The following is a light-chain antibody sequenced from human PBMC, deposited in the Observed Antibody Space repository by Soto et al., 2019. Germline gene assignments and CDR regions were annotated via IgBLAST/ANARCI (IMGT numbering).Light chain of an antibody. V-gene: IGKV3-20*01. J-gene: IGKJ1*01. Sequence: EVVLTQSPGTLSLSPGERATLSCRASRTVDGNYLAWYHQKPGQPPRLLIHSASTRAPGIPDRFSASGAGTDFTLTISRLEPEDSAVYYCQQYSASPRTFGQGTKVEIK. CDR1: RTVDGNY. CDR3: QQYSASPRT. CDR2: SAS.